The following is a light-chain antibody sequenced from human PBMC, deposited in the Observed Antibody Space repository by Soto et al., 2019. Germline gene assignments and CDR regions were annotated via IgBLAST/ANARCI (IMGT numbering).Light chain of an antibody. V-gene: IGKV1-39*01. J-gene: IGKJ5*01. CDR3: QQSFSIPIT. Sequence: DIQLTQSPSSLSASVGDRVTITCRASQSIARYLNWYQQKPGKAPKLLISDTSTLQSGVPTRFSGSGSGTDFTLTISSLQPEDFATYYCQQSFSIPITFGQGTRLEIK. CDR2: DTS. CDR1: QSIARY.